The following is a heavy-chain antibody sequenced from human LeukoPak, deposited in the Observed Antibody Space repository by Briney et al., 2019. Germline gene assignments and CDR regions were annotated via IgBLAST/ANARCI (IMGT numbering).Heavy chain of an antibody. CDR1: GFTFNSHE. CDR2: ITSSGGIT. CDR3: AGERNCGGDCYQGSWFDP. Sequence: GGSLRLSCAASGFTFNSHEMHWVRQAPGKGLEWVSYITSSGGITYYADSVKGRFTVSRDNAKNSLFLQMNSLRAEDTAIYYCAGERNCGGDCYQGSWFDPWGQGTLVTVSS. J-gene: IGHJ5*02. D-gene: IGHD2-21*02. V-gene: IGHV3-48*03.